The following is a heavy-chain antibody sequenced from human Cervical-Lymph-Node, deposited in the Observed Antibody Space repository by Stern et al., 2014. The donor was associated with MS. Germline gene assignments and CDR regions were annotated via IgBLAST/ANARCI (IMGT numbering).Heavy chain of an antibody. CDR2: ICPIFETA. V-gene: IGHV1-69*01. CDR1: GGTFSSAA. D-gene: IGHD6-13*01. J-gene: IGHJ4*02. CDR3: ASGTRSSWYFDF. Sequence: QVQLVQSGAEVKKPGSSMKVSCKASGGTFSSAAIGWVRQAPGQGLEWVGGICPIFETASYAQKFQGRVTITADQSTKTAYLEVSRLTSGDTAMYFCASGTRSSWYFDFWGQGTLVTVST.